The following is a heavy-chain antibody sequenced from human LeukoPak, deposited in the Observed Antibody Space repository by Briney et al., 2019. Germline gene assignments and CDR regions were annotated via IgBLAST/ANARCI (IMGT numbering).Heavy chain of an antibody. CDR2: IVVGSGNT. V-gene: IGHV1-58*01. CDR1: GFTXTSSA. Sequence: GTSVKVSCKASGFTXTSSAVQRVRQARGQRLEWIGWIVVGSGNTNYAQKFQERVTITRDMSTSTAYMELSSLRSEDTAVYYCAAELVRYSSSGGHWGQGTLVTVSS. D-gene: IGHD6-13*01. CDR3: AAELVRYSSSGGH. J-gene: IGHJ4*02.